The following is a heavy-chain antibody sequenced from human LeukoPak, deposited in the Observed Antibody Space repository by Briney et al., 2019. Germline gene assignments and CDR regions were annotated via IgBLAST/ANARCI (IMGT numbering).Heavy chain of an antibody. CDR2: IWYDGSNK. D-gene: IGHD3-22*01. Sequence: GGSLRLSCAASGFTFSSYAMHWVRQAPGKGLEWVAVIWYDGSNKYYADSVKGRFTISRDNSKNTLYLQMNSLRAEDTAVYYCARDSVEDSRGAFDIWGQGTMVTVSS. CDR1: GFTFSSYA. V-gene: IGHV3-33*01. J-gene: IGHJ3*02. CDR3: ARDSVEDSRGAFDI.